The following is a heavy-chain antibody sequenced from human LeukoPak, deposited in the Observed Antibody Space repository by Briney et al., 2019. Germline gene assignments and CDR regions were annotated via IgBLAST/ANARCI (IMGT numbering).Heavy chain of an antibody. D-gene: IGHD6-19*01. Sequence: GESLRLSCAASGFTFSTYSMNWVRQAPGKGLEWVSYISSSSSTIYYVDSVRGRFTISRDNAKNSLYLEINSQGAEDTAMYYCVRGLNVEVAGTFGIDLWDLGTMVTVSS. CDR1: GFTFSTYS. V-gene: IGHV3-48*01. CDR3: VRGLNVEVAGTFGIDL. CDR2: ISSSSSTI. J-gene: IGHJ3*01.